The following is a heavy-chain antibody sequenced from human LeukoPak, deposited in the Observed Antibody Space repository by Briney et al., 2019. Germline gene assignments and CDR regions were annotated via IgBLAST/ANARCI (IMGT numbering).Heavy chain of an antibody. CDR3: ARHGSGYYYEVDY. D-gene: IGHD3-22*01. CDR1: GGSFSGYY. V-gene: IGHV4-59*08. J-gene: IGHJ4*02. CDR2: IYYSGST. Sequence: SETLSLTCAVYGGSFSGYYWSWIRQPPGKGLEWIGYIYYSGSTNYNPSLKSRVTISVDTSKNQFSLKLSSVTAADTAVYYCARHGSGYYYEVDYWGQGTLVTVSS.